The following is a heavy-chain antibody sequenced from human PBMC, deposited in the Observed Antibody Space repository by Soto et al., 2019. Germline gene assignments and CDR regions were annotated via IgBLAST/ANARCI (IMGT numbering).Heavy chain of an antibody. V-gene: IGHV3-48*03. Sequence: GGSLRLSCAASGFTFSSYEMNWVRQAPGKGLEWVSYISSSGSTIYYADSVKGRFTISRDNAKNSLYLQMNSLRAEDTAVYYCARASIAALRGGHWYFDLWGRGTLVTVSS. CDR1: GFTFSSYE. CDR2: ISSSGSTI. CDR3: ARASIAALRGGHWYFDL. D-gene: IGHD6-6*01. J-gene: IGHJ2*01.